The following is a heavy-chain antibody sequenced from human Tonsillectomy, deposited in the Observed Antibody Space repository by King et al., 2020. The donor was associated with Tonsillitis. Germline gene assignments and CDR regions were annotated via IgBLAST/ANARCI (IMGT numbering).Heavy chain of an antibody. CDR3: ARGVEDYVWWSYRRFDY. CDR1: GGSFSGYY. J-gene: IGHJ4*02. V-gene: IGHV4-34*01. Sequence: VQLQQWGAGLLKPSETLSLTCAVYGGSFSGYYWSWIRQPPGKGLEWIGEINHSGSTNYNPSLKSRVTISVDTSKNQFSLKLSSVTAADTAVYYCARGVEDYVWWSYRRFDYWGQGTLVTVSS. D-gene: IGHD3-16*02. CDR2: INHSGST.